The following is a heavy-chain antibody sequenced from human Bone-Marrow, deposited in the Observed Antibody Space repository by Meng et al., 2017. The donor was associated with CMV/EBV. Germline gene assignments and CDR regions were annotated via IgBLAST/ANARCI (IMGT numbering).Heavy chain of an antibody. J-gene: IGHJ4*02. CDR2: IQYDGSET. V-gene: IGHV3-30*02. Sequence: GESLKISCAASGFTFNSYGMNWVRQAPGKGLEWVAFIQYDGSETYYADSVKGRFTISRDNAKNTVYLQMNSLRAEDTAVYYCARSPEQQPGQDFWGQGTLVTVSS. CDR1: GFTFNSYG. CDR3: ARSPEQQPGQDF. D-gene: IGHD6-13*01.